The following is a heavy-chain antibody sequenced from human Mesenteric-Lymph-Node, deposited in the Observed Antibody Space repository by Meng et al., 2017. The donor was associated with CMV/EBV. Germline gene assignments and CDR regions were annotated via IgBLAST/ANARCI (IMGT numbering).Heavy chain of an antibody. CDR1: GFPFSNYG. CDR3: ARADGFSLDH. V-gene: IGHV3-30-3*01. CDR2: ISYDGSNK. Sequence: GESLKISCAASGFPFSNYGMNWVRQAPGKGLEWVAVISYDGSNKYYADSVKGRFTISRDNSKNTLYLEMNTLRAEDTAVYYCARADGFSLDHWGQGTLVTVSS. J-gene: IGHJ4*02. D-gene: IGHD4-17*01.